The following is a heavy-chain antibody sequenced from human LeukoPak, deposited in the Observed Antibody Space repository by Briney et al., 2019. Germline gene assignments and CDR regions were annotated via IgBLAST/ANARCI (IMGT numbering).Heavy chain of an antibody. Sequence: ASVKVSCKTSVYTFINYDINWIRQAPGQGLEWLGWMSANSGNTGYARKFQGRVTMTRTTSISTAFMELSRLTFEDTAVYYCVRTPPKGDIDYWGQGTLVTVSS. J-gene: IGHJ4*02. D-gene: IGHD2-21*02. CDR2: MSANSGNT. CDR1: VYTFINYD. CDR3: VRTPPKGDIDY. V-gene: IGHV1-8*01.